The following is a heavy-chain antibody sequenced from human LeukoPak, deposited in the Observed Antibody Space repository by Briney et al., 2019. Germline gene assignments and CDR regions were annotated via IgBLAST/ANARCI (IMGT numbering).Heavy chain of an antibody. CDR3: ARGLSGHYYYYYMDV. J-gene: IGHJ6*03. CDR2: IIPIFGTA. Sequence: ASVKVSCKASGGTFSSYDISWVRQAPGQGLEWMGRIIPIFGTANYAQKFQGRVTITTDESTSTAYMELSSLRSEDTAVYYCARGLSGHYYYYYMDVWGKGTTVTVSS. CDR1: GGTFSSYD. D-gene: IGHD3-3*01. V-gene: IGHV1-69*05.